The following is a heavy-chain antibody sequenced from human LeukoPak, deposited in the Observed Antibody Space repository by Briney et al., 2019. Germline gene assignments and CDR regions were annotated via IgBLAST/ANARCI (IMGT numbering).Heavy chain of an antibody. CDR2: ISGSGGST. Sequence: PGGSLRLSCAASGFTFSSYAMSWVRQAPGKGLEWVSAISGSGGSTYYADSVKGRFTISRDNSKNTLYQQMNSLRAEDTAVYYCAKDTAEYYYDSSGYWDYLDYWGQGTLVTVSS. J-gene: IGHJ4*02. CDR1: GFTFSSYA. D-gene: IGHD3-22*01. CDR3: AKDTAEYYYDSSGYWDYLDY. V-gene: IGHV3-23*01.